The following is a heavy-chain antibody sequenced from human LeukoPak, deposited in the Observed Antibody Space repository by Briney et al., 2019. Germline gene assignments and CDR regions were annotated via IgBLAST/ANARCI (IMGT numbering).Heavy chain of an antibody. Sequence: SETLSLTCTVSGDSTNAYYWGWIRQSPGKGLQYIGYIYYTGGTHYSPSLHCRVTMSIDTSKNQFSLKLHSVTAADTAMYYCARVRDGPRGTHFDFWGQGTLVTVSS. CDR2: IYYTGGT. D-gene: IGHD3-10*01. V-gene: IGHV4-59*01. J-gene: IGHJ4*02. CDR1: GDSTNAYY. CDR3: ARVRDGPRGTHFDF.